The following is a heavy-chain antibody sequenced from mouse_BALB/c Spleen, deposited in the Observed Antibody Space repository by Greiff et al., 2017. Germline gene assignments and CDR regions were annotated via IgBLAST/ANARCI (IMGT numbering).Heavy chain of an antibody. Sequence: EVKLVESGGGLVKPGGSLKLSCAASGFTFSSYAMSWVRQTPEKRLEWVATISSGGSYTYYPDSVKGRFTISRDNAKNTLYLQMSSLRSEDTAMYYCARLYANGAMDYWGQGTSVTVSS. D-gene: IGHD2-1*01. V-gene: IGHV5-9-3*01. CDR1: GFTFSSYA. J-gene: IGHJ4*01. CDR2: ISSGGSYT. CDR3: ARLYANGAMDY.